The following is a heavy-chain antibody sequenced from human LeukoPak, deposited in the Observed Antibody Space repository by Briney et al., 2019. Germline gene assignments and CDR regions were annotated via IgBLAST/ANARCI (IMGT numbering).Heavy chain of an antibody. Sequence: PGGSLRLSCAVSGFTISSYAMSWVRQAPGKGLEWVSAMSGSAGSTYYADSVKGRITISRDNSKNTLYLQMNSLRAEDTAVYYCAKTSENTAMGDYWGQGTLVTVSS. J-gene: IGHJ4*02. CDR3: AKTSENTAMGDY. D-gene: IGHD5-18*01. CDR1: GFTISSYA. CDR2: MSGSAGST. V-gene: IGHV3-23*01.